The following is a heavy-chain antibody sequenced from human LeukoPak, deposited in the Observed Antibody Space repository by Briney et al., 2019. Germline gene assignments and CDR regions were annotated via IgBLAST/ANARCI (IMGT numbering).Heavy chain of an antibody. CDR1: GFTFDDYA. CDR2: ISWNSGSI. V-gene: IGHV3-9*01. D-gene: IGHD6-19*01. J-gene: IGHJ4*02. CDR3: AKDIGRIAVAGRGFDY. Sequence: GRSLRLSCAASGFTFDDYAMHWVRHAPGKGLEWVSGISWNSGSIGYADSVKRRFTISRDNAKNSLYLQMNSLRAEDTALYYCAKDIGRIAVAGRGFDYWGQGTLVTVSS.